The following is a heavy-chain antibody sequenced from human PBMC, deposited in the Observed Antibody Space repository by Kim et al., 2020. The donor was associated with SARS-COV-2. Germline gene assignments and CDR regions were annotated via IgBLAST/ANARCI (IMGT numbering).Heavy chain of an antibody. D-gene: IGHD2-15*01. CDR2: ISAYNGNT. CDR1: GYTFTSYG. V-gene: IGHV1-18*01. J-gene: IGHJ4*02. CDR3: ARDPGYCSGGSCYFPFDY. Sequence: ASVKVSCKASGYTFTSYGISWVRQAPGQGLEWMGWISAYNGNTNYAQKLQGRVTMTTDTSTSTAYMELRSLRSDDTAVYYCARDPGYCSGGSCYFPFDYWGQGTLVTVSS.